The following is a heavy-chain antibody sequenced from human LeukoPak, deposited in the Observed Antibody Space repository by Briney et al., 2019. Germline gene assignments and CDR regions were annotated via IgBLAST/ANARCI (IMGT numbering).Heavy chain of an antibody. J-gene: IGHJ3*02. CDR3: ARDPRYDSSGYHHDAFDI. D-gene: IGHD3-22*01. CDR1: GGTFSSYA. CDR2: IIPIFGTA. Sequence: ASVKVSCKASGGTFSSYAISWVRQAPGQGLEWMGGIIPIFGTANYAQKFQGRVTITADESTSTAYMELSSLRSEDTAVYYCARDPRYDSSGYHHDAFDIWGRGTMVTVSS. V-gene: IGHV1-69*13.